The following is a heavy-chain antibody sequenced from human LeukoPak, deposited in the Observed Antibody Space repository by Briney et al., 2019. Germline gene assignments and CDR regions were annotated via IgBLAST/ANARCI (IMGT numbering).Heavy chain of an antibody. CDR2: ISSSSSYI. CDR3: AREKMGQLLGDAFDI. Sequence: GGSLRLSCEASGFTFSSYSMNWVRQAPGKGLEWVSSISSSSSYIYYADSVKGRFTISRDNAKNSLYLQMNSLRAEDTAVYYCAREKMGQLLGDAFDIWGQGTMVTVSS. J-gene: IGHJ3*02. D-gene: IGHD2-2*01. CDR1: GFTFSSYS. V-gene: IGHV3-21*01.